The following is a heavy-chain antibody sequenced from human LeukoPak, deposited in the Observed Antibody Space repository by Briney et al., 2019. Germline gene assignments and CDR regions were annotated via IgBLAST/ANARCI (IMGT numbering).Heavy chain of an antibody. D-gene: IGHD2-8*01. V-gene: IGHV3-23*01. CDR2: ISDSGDTT. J-gene: IGHJ4*02. CDR1: RITFSYYA. CDR3: ARDPMADFDY. Sequence: PGESLRLSCAASRITFSYYAMSWVRQAPGKGLEWVSAISDSGDTTYYADSVKGRFTISRDNSKNTLFLQTNSLRTEDTAVYYCARDPMADFDYWGQGTLVTVSS.